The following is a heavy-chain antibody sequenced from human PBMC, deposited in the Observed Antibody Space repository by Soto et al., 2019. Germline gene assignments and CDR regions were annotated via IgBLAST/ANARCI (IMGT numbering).Heavy chain of an antibody. CDR3: ASMQRAYSGYDLGY. D-gene: IGHD5-12*01. V-gene: IGHV3-21*01. CDR2: ISSSSSYI. J-gene: IGHJ4*02. Sequence: EVQLVESGGGLVKPGGSLRLSCAASGFTFSSYSMNWVRQAPGKGLEWVSSISSSSSYIYYADSVKGRFTISRDNAKNSLYLQMNSLRAEDTAVYYCASMQRAYSGYDLGYWGQGTLVTVSS. CDR1: GFTFSSYS.